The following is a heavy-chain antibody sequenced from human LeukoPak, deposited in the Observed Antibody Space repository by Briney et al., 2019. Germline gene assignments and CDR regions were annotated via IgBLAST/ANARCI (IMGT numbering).Heavy chain of an antibody. CDR3: ARGGGYSYGYPPGSY. V-gene: IGHV4-34*01. CDR2: INHSGST. J-gene: IGHJ4*02. CDR1: GGSFSGYY. Sequence: SETLSLTCAVYGGSFSGYYWSWIRQPPGKGLEWIGEINHSGSTNYNPSLKSRVTISVDTSKNQFSLKLSSVTAADTAVYYCARGGGYSYGYPPGSYWGQGTLVTVSS. D-gene: IGHD5-18*01.